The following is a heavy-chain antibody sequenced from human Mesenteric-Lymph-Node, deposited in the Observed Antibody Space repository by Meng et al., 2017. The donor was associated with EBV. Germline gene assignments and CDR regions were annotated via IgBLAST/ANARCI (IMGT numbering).Heavy chain of an antibody. CDR1: GGAFSSYG. J-gene: IGHJ4*02. CDR2: IIPIFGTA. Sequence: VVLVQSGAEETRPGASVHVPCKASGGAFSSYGISWVRQAPGQGLEWMGGIIPIFGTANHAQKFQGSVTITEDESTSTAYMELSSLRSEDTAVYYCAREGRAHDYWGQGTLVTVSS. D-gene: IGHD1-26*01. CDR3: AREGRAHDY. V-gene: IGHV1-69*01.